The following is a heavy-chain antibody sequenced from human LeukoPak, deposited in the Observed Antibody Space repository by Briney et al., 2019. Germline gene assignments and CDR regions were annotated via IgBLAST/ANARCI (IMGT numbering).Heavy chain of an antibody. V-gene: IGHV3-23*01. Sequence: PGGSLRLSCAASGFTFSSYAMSWVRQAPGKGLEWVSAINSGGDSTYYADSVKGRFTISRDNSKNTLFLQMNSLRAEDTAVYYCASSGAYSDFDFWGQGTLVTVSS. CDR1: GFTFSSYA. CDR3: ASSGAYSDFDF. J-gene: IGHJ4*02. CDR2: INSGGDST. D-gene: IGHD2-15*01.